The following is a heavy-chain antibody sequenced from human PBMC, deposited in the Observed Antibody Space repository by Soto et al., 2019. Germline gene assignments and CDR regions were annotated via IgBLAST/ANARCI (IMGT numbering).Heavy chain of an antibody. V-gene: IGHV4-59*01. J-gene: IGHJ6*02. CDR1: GGSISSYY. CDR2: IYYSGST. CDR3: ASMTQGNWNDFYGMDV. D-gene: IGHD1-1*01. Sequence: QVQLQESGPGLVKPSETLSLTCTVSGGSISSYYWSWIRQPPGKGLEWIGYIYYSGSTNYNPSLKRRLTISPDTSKKQSSLKLSSVTAAGTAVYYCASMTQGNWNDFYGMDVWGQGTTVTVSS.